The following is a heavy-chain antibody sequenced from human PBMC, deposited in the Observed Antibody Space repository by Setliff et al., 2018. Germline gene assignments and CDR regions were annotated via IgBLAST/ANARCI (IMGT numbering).Heavy chain of an antibody. V-gene: IGHV3-15*05. J-gene: IGHJ5*02. D-gene: IGHD1-26*01. Sequence: GGSLRLSCAASGFTFSNAWMSWVRQAPGKGLEWVGRIKSNVDFGTTDYAAPVKGRFTISRDNARNTLYLQMNSLTAEDTAVYYCARVGSKPQLGWFDPWGQGTLVTVSS. CDR1: GFTFSNAW. CDR2: IKSNVDFGTT. CDR3: ARVGSKPQLGWFDP.